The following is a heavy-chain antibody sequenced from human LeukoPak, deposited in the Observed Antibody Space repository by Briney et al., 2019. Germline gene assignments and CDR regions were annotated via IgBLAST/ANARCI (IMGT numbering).Heavy chain of an antibody. V-gene: IGHV4-59*01. J-gene: IGHJ2*01. Sequence: PSETLSLTCTVSGGSISSYYWSWIRQPPGKGLEWIGYIYYSGSTNYNPSLKSRATISVDTSKNQFSLKLSSVTAADTAVYYCAGGGAGYFDLWGRGTLVTVSS. CDR2: IYYSGST. D-gene: IGHD4/OR15-4a*01. CDR1: GGSISSYY. CDR3: AGGGAGYFDL.